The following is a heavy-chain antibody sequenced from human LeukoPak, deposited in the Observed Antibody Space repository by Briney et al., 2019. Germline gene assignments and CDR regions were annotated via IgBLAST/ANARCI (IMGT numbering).Heavy chain of an antibody. CDR2: ISAYNGNT. D-gene: IGHD5-12*01. V-gene: IGHV1-18*04. CDR3: ARVRDGYIDY. CDR1: GYTFTGYY. Sequence: ASVKVSCKASGYTFTGYYMHWVRQAPGQGLEWMGWISAYNGNTNYAQKLQGRVTMTTDTSTSTAYMELRSLRSDDTAVYYCARVRDGYIDYWGQGTLVTVSS. J-gene: IGHJ4*02.